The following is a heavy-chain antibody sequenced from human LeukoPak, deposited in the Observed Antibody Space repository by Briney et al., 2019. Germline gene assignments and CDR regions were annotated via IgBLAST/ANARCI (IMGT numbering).Heavy chain of an antibody. J-gene: IGHJ4*02. CDR1: GFTFSSYN. V-gene: IGHV3-48*04. CDR3: ARATPYCSSSSCYVDY. CDR2: ISGSSSTI. Sequence: GGSLRLSCAASGFTFSSYNMNWVRQAPGKGLEWVSYISGSSSTIYYTDSVKGRFTISRDNAKNSLYLQMNSLRAEDTAVYFCARATPYCSSSSCYVDYWGQGTLVTVSS. D-gene: IGHD2-2*01.